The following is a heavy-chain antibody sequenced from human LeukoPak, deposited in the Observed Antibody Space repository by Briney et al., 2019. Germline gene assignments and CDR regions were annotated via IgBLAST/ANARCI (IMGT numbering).Heavy chain of an antibody. D-gene: IGHD3-10*01. CDR1: GFTFRSYE. CDR3: ARVPSGDSAPYLDY. J-gene: IGHJ4*02. CDR2: IGSSGTI. V-gene: IGHV3-48*03. Sequence: PGGSLRLSCAASGFTFRSYEMNWVRQAPGKGLEWVSYIGSSGTIYYADSVKGRFTISRDNAKNSLYLQMSSLRAEDTAVYYCARVPSGDSAPYLDYWGQGTLVTVSS.